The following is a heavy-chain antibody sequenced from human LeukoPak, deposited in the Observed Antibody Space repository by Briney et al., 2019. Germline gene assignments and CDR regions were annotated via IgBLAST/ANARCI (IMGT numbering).Heavy chain of an antibody. Sequence: SETLSLTCTVSGDSISNYYWSWIRQPPGKGLEWIGYIYYSGSTNYNPSLKSRVTISVDTSKNQFSLKLNSVTAADTAVYHCERARIVGSLAFDYWGQGTLVTVSS. D-gene: IGHD1-26*01. V-gene: IGHV4-59*01. CDR3: ERARIVGSLAFDY. J-gene: IGHJ4*02. CDR2: IYYSGST. CDR1: GDSISNYY.